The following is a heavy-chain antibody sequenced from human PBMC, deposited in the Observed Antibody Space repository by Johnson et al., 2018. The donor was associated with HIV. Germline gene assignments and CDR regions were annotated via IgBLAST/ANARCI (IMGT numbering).Heavy chain of an antibody. CDR2: IKQDGSEK. Sequence: VQLVESGGGVVQPGGSLRLSCAASGFTFSSFWMHWVRQAPGKGLEWVANIKQDGSEKYYVDSVKGRFTISRDNAKNSLYLQMNSLRAEDTAVYYCAREWVNGAFDIWGQGTMVTVSS. J-gene: IGHJ3*02. V-gene: IGHV3-7*05. D-gene: IGHD1-1*01. CDR1: GFTFSSFW. CDR3: AREWVNGAFDI.